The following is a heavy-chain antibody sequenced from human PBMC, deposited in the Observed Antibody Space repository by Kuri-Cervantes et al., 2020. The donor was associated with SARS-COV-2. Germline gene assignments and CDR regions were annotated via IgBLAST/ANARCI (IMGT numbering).Heavy chain of an antibody. D-gene: IGHD6-13*01. CDR1: GGSFSGYY. J-gene: IGHJ4*02. V-gene: IGHV4-59*08. CDR2: IYYSGST. CDR3: ARQAPLQQLALDY. Sequence: GSLRLSCAVYGGSFSGYYWSWIRQPPGKGLEWIGYIYYSGSTNYNPSLKSRVTISVDTSKNQFSLKLSSVTAADTAVYYCARQAPLQQLALDYWGQGTLVTVSS.